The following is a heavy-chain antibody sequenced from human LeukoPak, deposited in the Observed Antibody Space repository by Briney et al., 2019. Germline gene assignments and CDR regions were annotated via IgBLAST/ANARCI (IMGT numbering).Heavy chain of an antibody. J-gene: IGHJ4*02. V-gene: IGHV4-61*05. CDR1: GGSISSSSYY. Sequence: SETLSLTCTVSGGSISSSSYYWGWIRQPPGKGLEWIGYIYYSGSTNYNPSLKSRVTISVDTSKNQFSLKLSSVTAADTAVYYCARVRAVAGTYFDYWGQGTLVTVSS. CDR3: ARVRAVAGTYFDY. CDR2: IYYSGST. D-gene: IGHD6-19*01.